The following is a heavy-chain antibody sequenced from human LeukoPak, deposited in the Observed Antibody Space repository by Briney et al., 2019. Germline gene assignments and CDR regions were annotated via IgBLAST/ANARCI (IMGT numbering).Heavy chain of an antibody. Sequence: SVKVSCKASGYTFTSYGISWVRQAPGQGLEWMGRIIPIFGTANYAQKFQGRVTITTDESTSTAYMELSSLRSEDTAVYYCAREVFIAAADYWYFDLWGRGTLVTVSS. CDR2: IIPIFGTA. D-gene: IGHD6-13*01. V-gene: IGHV1-69*05. CDR1: GYTFTSYG. CDR3: AREVFIAAADYWYFDL. J-gene: IGHJ2*01.